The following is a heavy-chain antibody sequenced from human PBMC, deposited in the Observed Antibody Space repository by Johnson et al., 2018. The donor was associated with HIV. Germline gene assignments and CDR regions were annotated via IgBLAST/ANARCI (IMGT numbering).Heavy chain of an antibody. V-gene: IGHV3-7*01. CDR2: IKQDGSEK. Sequence: VQLVESGGGVVRPGGSLRLSCAASGFIFGMFSMRWVRQAPGRGLERVANIKQDGSEKYYVDSVKGRFTISRDNAKNSLYLQMNSLRAEDTAVYYCARALYYYDRGDAFDIWGQGTMVTVSS. J-gene: IGHJ3*02. CDR1: GFIFGMFS. D-gene: IGHD3-22*01. CDR3: ARALYYYDRGDAFDI.